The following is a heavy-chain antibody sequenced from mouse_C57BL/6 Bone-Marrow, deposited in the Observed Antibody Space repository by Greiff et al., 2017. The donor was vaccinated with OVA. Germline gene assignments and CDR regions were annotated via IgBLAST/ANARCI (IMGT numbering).Heavy chain of an antibody. D-gene: IGHD4-1*02. CDR2: IYPRSGNT. J-gene: IGHJ1*03. Sequence: QVQLQQSGAELARPGASVKLSCKASGYTFTSYGISWVKQRTGQGLEWIGEIYPRSGNTYYNEKFKGKATLTADKSSSTAYMELRSLTSEDSAVYFCARQLGLFYWYFDVWGTGTTVTVSS. CDR1: GYTFTSYG. CDR3: ARQLGLFYWYFDV. V-gene: IGHV1-81*01.